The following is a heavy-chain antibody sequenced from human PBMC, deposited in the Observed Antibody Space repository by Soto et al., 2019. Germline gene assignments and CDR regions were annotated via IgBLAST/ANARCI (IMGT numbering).Heavy chain of an antibody. J-gene: IGHJ6*03. Sequence: ASVKVSCKASGYTFTSYDINWVRQATGQGLEWMGWMNPNSGNTGYAQKFQGRVTMTRNTSISTAYMELSSLRSEDTAVYYCARGSDLYCSGGSCYRARYYYYMDVWGKGTTVTVSS. D-gene: IGHD2-15*01. CDR2: MNPNSGNT. CDR3: ARGSDLYCSGGSCYRARYYYYMDV. CDR1: GYTFTSYD. V-gene: IGHV1-8*01.